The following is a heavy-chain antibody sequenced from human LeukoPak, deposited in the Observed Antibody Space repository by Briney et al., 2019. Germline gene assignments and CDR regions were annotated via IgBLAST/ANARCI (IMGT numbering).Heavy chain of an antibody. Sequence: PETLSLTCTVSGGSTSSYYWTWIRQPPGKGLEWIGYVSYSGNTNYNPSLKSRVTISVDTSKNQFSLNLSSVTAADTAVYYCARVGSGHFDFWGQGTLVTVSS. V-gene: IGHV4-59*01. J-gene: IGHJ4*02. CDR2: VSYSGNT. D-gene: IGHD2-15*01. CDR1: GGSTSSYY. CDR3: ARVGSGHFDF.